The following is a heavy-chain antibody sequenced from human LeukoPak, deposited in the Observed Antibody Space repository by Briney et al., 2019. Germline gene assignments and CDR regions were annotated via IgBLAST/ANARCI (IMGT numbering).Heavy chain of an antibody. CDR1: GFTFSNCV. Sequence: GGSLRLSCAASGFTFSNCVMSWVRQAPGKGLEWVSGIRGSGGSTYYADSVKGRFTISRDNSKNTLYLQMNSLRAEDTAVYYCARGSVAGTVWFDPWGQGTLVTVSS. CDR2: IRGSGGST. D-gene: IGHD6-19*01. V-gene: IGHV3-23*01. CDR3: ARGSVAGTVWFDP. J-gene: IGHJ5*02.